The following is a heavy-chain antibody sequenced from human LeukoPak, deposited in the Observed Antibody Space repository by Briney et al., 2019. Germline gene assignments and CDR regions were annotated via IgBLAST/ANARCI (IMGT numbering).Heavy chain of an antibody. CDR1: GFTFSSYS. Sequence: GGSLRLSCAASGFTFSSYSMNWVRQAPGKGLEWVSSISSSSSYIYYADSVKGRFTISRDNAKNSLYLQMNSLRAGDTAVYYCARDRSIAAAGYYYYGMDVWGQGTTVTVSS. D-gene: IGHD6-13*01. CDR2: ISSSSSYI. V-gene: IGHV3-21*01. J-gene: IGHJ6*02. CDR3: ARDRSIAAAGYYYYGMDV.